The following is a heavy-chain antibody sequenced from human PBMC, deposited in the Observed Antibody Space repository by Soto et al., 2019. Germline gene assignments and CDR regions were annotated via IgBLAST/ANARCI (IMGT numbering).Heavy chain of an antibody. Sequence: GGSLRLSCAASGCTFSSYWRSWVRQAPGKGLEWLANIKQDGSEKYYVDSVKGRFTISRDNAKNSLYLQMNSLRAEDTAVYYCAREESIPWYSSTHCDSWGQGTLVTAPQ. J-gene: IGHJ5*01. CDR2: IKQDGSEK. CDR3: AREESIPWYSSTHCDS. CDR1: GCTFSSYW. V-gene: IGHV3-7*05. D-gene: IGHD6-13*01.